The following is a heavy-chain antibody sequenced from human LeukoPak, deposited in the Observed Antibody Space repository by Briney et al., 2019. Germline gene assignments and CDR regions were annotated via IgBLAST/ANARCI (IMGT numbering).Heavy chain of an antibody. CDR2: IYYSGST. CDR1: GGSISSYY. CDR3: ARDRGDYVDY. D-gene: IGHD4-17*01. Sequence: PSETLSLTCTVSGGSISSYYWSWIRQPPGKGLEWIGYIYYSGSTNYNPSLKSRVTISVDTSKSQFSLKLSSVTAADTAVYYCARDRGDYVDYWGQGTLVTVSS. V-gene: IGHV4-59*01. J-gene: IGHJ4*02.